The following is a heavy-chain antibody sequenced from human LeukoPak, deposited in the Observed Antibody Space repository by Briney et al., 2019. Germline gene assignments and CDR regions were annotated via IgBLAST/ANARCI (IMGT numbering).Heavy chain of an antibody. J-gene: IGHJ6*02. CDR1: GGTFSSYA. CDR3: ARDQIAAAGTSQNGMDV. Sequence: ASVKVSCKASGGTFSSYAISWVRQAPGQGLEWMGGIIPIFGTANYAQKFQGRVTITADESTSTAYMELSSLRSEGTAVYYCARDQIAAAGTSQNGMDVWGQGTTVTVSS. CDR2: IIPIFGTA. D-gene: IGHD6-13*01. V-gene: IGHV1-69*13.